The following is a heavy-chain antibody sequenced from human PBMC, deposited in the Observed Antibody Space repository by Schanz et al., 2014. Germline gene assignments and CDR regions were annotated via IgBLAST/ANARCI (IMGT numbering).Heavy chain of an antibody. CDR1: GFTFSSYA. J-gene: IGHJ4*02. CDR3: VSQTGSPNY. V-gene: IGHV3-23*01. Sequence: EVQLLESGGGLVQPGGSLRLSCAASGFTFSSYAMTWVRQAPGMGLEWVSAISGSGGSTYYADSVKGRFTISRDNAKRSLFLQMNSLRVEDTAVYFCVSQTGSPNYWGQGTLVTVSS. CDR2: ISGSGGST. D-gene: IGHD6-13*01.